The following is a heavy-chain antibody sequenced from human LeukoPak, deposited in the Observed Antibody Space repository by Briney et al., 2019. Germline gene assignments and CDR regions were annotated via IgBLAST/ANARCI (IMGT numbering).Heavy chain of an antibody. CDR2: MNPFSGNT. D-gene: IGHD2-21*02. CDR1: RYTFSSYD. CDR3: ARAPYCPTDCYYYFDY. J-gene: IGHJ4*02. Sequence: GASVKVSCKPSRYTFSSYDINWVRQAPGQGLEWMGWMNPFSGNTGYAQKFQGRVTMTRDTSISTAYMELSSLRSEDTAVYYCARAPYCPTDCYYYFDYWGQGTLVTVSS. V-gene: IGHV1-8*01.